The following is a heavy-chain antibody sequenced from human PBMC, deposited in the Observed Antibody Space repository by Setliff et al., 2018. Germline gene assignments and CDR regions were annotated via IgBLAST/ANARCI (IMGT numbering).Heavy chain of an antibody. CDR1: GLTLINNG. V-gene: IGHV3-33*01. CDR3: ATLSKDLNY. J-gene: IGHJ4*02. CDR2: IWHDGTNK. D-gene: IGHD3-3*01. Sequence: GGSLRLSCAASGLTLINNGFHWVRQAPGKGLEWVAIIWHDGTNKYYADSVKGRFDISRDSSKNTVYLQMNSLRAEDTAVYYCATLSKDLNYWGQGTLVTVSS.